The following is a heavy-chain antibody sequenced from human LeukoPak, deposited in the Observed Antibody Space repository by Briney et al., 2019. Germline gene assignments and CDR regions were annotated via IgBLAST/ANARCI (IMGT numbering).Heavy chain of an antibody. D-gene: IGHD3-22*01. CDR2: ISSDGNNK. J-gene: IGHJ4*02. CDR1: GFTFSSYG. Sequence: GGSLRLSCAASGFTFSSYGMHWVRQAPGKGLEWVAVISSDGNNKNYVDSAKGRFTFSRDNSKNTLYLQMNSLRAEDTAVYYCAKGNDIGGYYYPHFDYWGQGTLVIVSS. V-gene: IGHV3-30*18. CDR3: AKGNDIGGYYYPHFDY.